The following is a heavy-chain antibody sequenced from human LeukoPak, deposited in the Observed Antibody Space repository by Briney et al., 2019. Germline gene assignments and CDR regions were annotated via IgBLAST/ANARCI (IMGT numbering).Heavy chain of an antibody. D-gene: IGHD5-18*01. Sequence: ASVKVSCKASGYTFTSYGISWVRQAPGQGLEWMGWISAYNGNTNYAQKLQGRVTMTTETSTCTAHMELRSLRSDDTAVYYCARVRHTAMAAANWFDPWGQGTLVTVSS. CDR3: ARVRHTAMAAANWFDP. CDR2: ISAYNGNT. V-gene: IGHV1-18*01. J-gene: IGHJ5*02. CDR1: GYTFTSYG.